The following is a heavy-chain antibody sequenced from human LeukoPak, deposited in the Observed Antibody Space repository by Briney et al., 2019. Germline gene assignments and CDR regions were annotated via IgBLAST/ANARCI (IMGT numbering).Heavy chain of an antibody. Sequence: GRSLRLSCAASGFTFSSYAMHWVRQAPGKGLERVAVISYDGSNKYYADSVKGRFTISRDNSKNTLYLQMNSLRAEDTAVYYCARGDHYGSGSYYLRPNDYWGQGTLVTVSS. V-gene: IGHV3-30-3*01. CDR1: GFTFSSYA. CDR2: ISYDGSNK. CDR3: ARGDHYGSGSYYLRPNDY. D-gene: IGHD3-10*01. J-gene: IGHJ4*02.